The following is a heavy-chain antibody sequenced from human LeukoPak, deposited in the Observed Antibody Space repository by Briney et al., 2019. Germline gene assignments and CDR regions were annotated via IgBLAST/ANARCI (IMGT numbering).Heavy chain of an antibody. D-gene: IGHD1-26*01. J-gene: IGHJ3*02. CDR1: GGSISDYY. V-gene: IGHV4-59*01. CDR2: MYYSGST. Sequence: SETLSLTCTVSGGSISDYYWSWIRQPPGKGLEWIGYMYYSGSTNYNPSLKSRVTISVDTSKNQFSLKLSFVTAADSAVYYCARFYNGSPPDIWGQGTMVTVSS. CDR3: ARFYNGSPPDI.